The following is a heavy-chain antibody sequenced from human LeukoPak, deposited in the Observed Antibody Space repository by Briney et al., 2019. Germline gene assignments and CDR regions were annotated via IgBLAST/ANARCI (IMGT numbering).Heavy chain of an antibody. CDR3: AREYSYGYDAFDI. CDR1: GGSISSSSYY. CDR2: IYYSGST. V-gene: IGHV4-39*07. D-gene: IGHD5-18*01. J-gene: IGHJ3*02. Sequence: SETLSPTCTVSGGSISSSSYYWGWIRQPPGKGLEWIGSIYYSGSTYYNPSLKSRVTISVDTSKNQFSLKLSSVTAADTAVYYCAREYSYGYDAFDIWGQGTMVTVSS.